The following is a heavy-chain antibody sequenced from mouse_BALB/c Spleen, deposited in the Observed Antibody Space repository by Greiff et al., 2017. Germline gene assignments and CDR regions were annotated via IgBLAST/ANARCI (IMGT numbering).Heavy chain of an antibody. V-gene: IGHV1-5*01. CDR2: IYPGNSDT. CDR3: TRSRVPYWYFDV. J-gene: IGHJ1*01. CDR1: GYSFTSYW. Sequence: EVHLVESGTVLARPGASVKMSCKASGYSFTSYWMHWVKQRPGQGLEWIGAIYPGNSDTSYNQKFKGKAKLTAVTSASTAYMELSSLTNEDSAVYYCTRSRVPYWYFDVWGAGTTVTVSS. D-gene: IGHD2-14*01.